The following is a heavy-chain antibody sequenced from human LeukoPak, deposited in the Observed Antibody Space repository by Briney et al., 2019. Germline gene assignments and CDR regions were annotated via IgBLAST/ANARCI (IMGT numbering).Heavy chain of an antibody. V-gene: IGHV3-23*01. Sequence: PGGSLRLSCAASGFTFSDYAMIWVRQAPGKGLEWVAGISASGASPYYADSVKGRFTISRDNSMNTLYVQMNSLRAEDTAVYYCARDCSNWGQGTLVTVSS. CDR3: ARDCSN. J-gene: IGHJ4*02. CDR1: GFTFSDYA. D-gene: IGHD2/OR15-2a*01. CDR2: ISASGASP.